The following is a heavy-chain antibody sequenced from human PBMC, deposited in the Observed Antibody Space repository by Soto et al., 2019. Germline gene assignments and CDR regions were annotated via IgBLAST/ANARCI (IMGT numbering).Heavy chain of an antibody. Sequence: VHLQESGPGLVKPSETLSLTCTVSGGSVSSGSYHWSWIRQPPGKGLEWVGDIYYSGSTNYNPSLKSRVTISVDTSENQFFLKLSYVTAADTAVYYCARNYGDYVGAFDIWGQGPMVTVSS. V-gene: IGHV4-61*01. CDR3: ARNYGDYVGAFDI. J-gene: IGHJ3*02. D-gene: IGHD4-17*01. CDR2: IYYSGST. CDR1: GGSVSSGSYH.